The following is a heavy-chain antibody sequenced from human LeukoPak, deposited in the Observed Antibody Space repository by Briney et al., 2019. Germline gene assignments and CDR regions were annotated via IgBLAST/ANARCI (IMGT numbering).Heavy chain of an antibody. J-gene: IGHJ4*02. CDR2: IKQDGSEK. V-gene: IGHV3-7*01. Sequence: GSLRLSCAASGIIYSNYWMSWVRPAPGKGLERVANIKQDGSEKNYVDSVKGRFTISRDNARNSLYLQMNSLRAEDTAVYYCARDLVRGLTTGVLDYWGQGTLVTVSS. CDR3: ARDLVRGLTTGVLDY. D-gene: IGHD4-17*01. CDR1: GIIYSNYW.